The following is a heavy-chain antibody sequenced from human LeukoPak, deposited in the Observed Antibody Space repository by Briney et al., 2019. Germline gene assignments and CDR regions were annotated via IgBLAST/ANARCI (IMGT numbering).Heavy chain of an antibody. D-gene: IGHD2-15*01. CDR1: GFTFSSYA. Sequence: GGSLRLSCAASGFTFSSYAMSWVRQAPGKGLEWVANIKQDGSEKYYVDSVKGRFTISRDNAKNSLSLQMNSLRAEDTAVYYCARGSAADHDAFDIWGQGTMVTVSS. CDR2: IKQDGSEK. CDR3: ARGSAADHDAFDI. J-gene: IGHJ3*02. V-gene: IGHV3-7*01.